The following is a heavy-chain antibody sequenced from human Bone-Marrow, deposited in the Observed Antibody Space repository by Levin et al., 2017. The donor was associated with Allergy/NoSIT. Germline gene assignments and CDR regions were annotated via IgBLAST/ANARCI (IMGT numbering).Heavy chain of an antibody. J-gene: IGHJ3*01. V-gene: IGHV4-61*01. CDR1: GDSVSSGRHT. D-gene: IGHD4-17*01. CDR2: FYYSGST. CDR3: AKVHSYGGALDSFDL. Sequence: SSETLSLTCSVSGDSVSSGRHTWSWIRHAPGKEPEWIGNFYYSGSTNYNPSVRGRVTISLDTSKNQVSLRLTSVTPADTARYYCAKVHSYGGALDSFDLWGQGTMVTVSS.